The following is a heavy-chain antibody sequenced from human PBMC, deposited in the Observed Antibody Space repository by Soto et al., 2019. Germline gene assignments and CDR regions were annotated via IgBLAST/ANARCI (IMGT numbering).Heavy chain of an antibody. CDR2: IYHSGST. J-gene: IGHJ6*02. CDR1: GGSISSSNW. V-gene: IGHV4-4*02. CDR3: ARDHKETERTVTTDYYYYYGMDV. Sequence: QVQLQESGPGLVKPSGTLSLTCAVSGGSISSSNWWSWVRQPPGKGLEWIGEIYHSGSTNYNPSLKSRVTISVDKSKNQFSLKLSSVTAADTAVYYCARDHKETERTVTTDYYYYYGMDVWGQGTTVTVSS. D-gene: IGHD4-17*01.